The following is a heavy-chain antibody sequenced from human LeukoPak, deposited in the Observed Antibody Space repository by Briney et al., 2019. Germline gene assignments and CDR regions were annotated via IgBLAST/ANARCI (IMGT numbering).Heavy chain of an antibody. J-gene: IGHJ4*02. CDR3: ARVRIVAGTDY. Sequence: GGSLRLSCAASGFTFSNYWMSWVRQAPGKGLEWVANINQDGSEKYYVDSVKGRFTISRDNVKNSLYLQMNSLRAEDTAVYYCARVRIVAGTDYWGQGTLVTVSS. CDR1: GFTFSNYW. CDR2: INQDGSEK. V-gene: IGHV3-7*01. D-gene: IGHD6-19*01.